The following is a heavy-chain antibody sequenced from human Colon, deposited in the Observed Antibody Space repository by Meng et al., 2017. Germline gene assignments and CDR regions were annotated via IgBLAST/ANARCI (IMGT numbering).Heavy chain of an antibody. D-gene: IGHD3-22*01. V-gene: IGHV3-23*01. Sequence: GESLKISCAVSGFTFSSYAMNWVRQAPGKGLEWVSSISGPGDATHYADSVKGRFTVSRDNSKSTLYLEMNSLTAEDTAVYYCAKDPHDSSGDYFQYWGQGTLVTVSS. CDR1: GFTFSSYA. CDR3: AKDPHDSSGDYFQY. CDR2: ISGPGDAT. J-gene: IGHJ4*02.